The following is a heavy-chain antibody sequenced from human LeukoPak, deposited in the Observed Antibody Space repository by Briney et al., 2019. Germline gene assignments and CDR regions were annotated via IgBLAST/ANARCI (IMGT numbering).Heavy chain of an antibody. Sequence: PGGSLRLSCAASGFTFSSYAMSWVSQAPGKGLEWVSAISGSGGSTYYADSVKGRFTISRDNSKNTLYLQMNRLRAEDTAVYYCAKVNSGYVPSDFDYWGQGTLVTVSS. D-gene: IGHD5-12*01. CDR1: GFTFSSYA. CDR3: AKVNSGYVPSDFDY. V-gene: IGHV3-23*01. J-gene: IGHJ4*02. CDR2: ISGSGGST.